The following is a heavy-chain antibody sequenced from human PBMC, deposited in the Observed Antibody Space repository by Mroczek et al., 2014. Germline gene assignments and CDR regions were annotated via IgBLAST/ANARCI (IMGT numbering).Heavy chain of an antibody. CDR1: GGSFSGYY. J-gene: IGHJ4*02. V-gene: IGHV4-34*01. D-gene: IGHD3-22*01. CDR2: INHSGST. CDR3: ARGLYSPYYYDSSGYYRHLYRGAFDY. Sequence: QVQLQESGAGLLKPSETLSLTCAVYGGSFSGYYWSWIRQPPGKGLEWIGEINHSGSTNYNPSLKSRVTISVDTSKNQFSLKLSSVTAADTAVYYCARGLYSPYYYDSSGYYRHLYRGAFDYWGQGTLVTVSS.